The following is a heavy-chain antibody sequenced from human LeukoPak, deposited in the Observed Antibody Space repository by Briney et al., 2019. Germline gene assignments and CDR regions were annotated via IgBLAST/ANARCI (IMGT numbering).Heavy chain of an antibody. V-gene: IGHV3-9*01. D-gene: IGHD1-26*01. CDR3: ARDEDIVGATTGFAY. CDR1: GFTFDDYA. Sequence: GGSLRLSCAASGFTFDDYAMHWVRQAPGKGLEWVSGISWNSGTIGYADSVKGRFTISRDNAKNSLYLQMNSLRAEDTAVYYCARDEDIVGATTGFAYWGQGTLVTVSS. CDR2: ISWNSGTI. J-gene: IGHJ4*02.